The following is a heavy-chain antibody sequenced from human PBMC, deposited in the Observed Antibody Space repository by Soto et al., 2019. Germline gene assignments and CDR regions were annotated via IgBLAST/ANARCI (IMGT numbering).Heavy chain of an antibody. CDR3: ARFFPSYFDY. CDR2: FYYSGST. Sequence: SETLSLTCTVSGGSISSYYWSWIRQPPGKGLEWIGSFYYSGSTYYNPSLKSRVTISVDTSKNQFSLKLSSVTAADTAVYYCARFFPSYFDYWGQGTLVTVSS. J-gene: IGHJ4*02. CDR1: GGSISSYY. D-gene: IGHD3-3*01. V-gene: IGHV4-39*01.